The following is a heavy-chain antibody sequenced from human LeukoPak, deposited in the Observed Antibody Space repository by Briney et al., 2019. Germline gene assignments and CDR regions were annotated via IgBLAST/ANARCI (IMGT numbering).Heavy chain of an antibody. CDR1: GFTFSSYE. D-gene: IGHD3-10*02. Sequence: GGSLRLSCAASGFTFSSYEMNWVRQAPGKGLEWVSYISSSGSTIYYADSAKGRFTISRDNAKNSLYLQMNSLRAEDTAVYYCAELGITMIGGVWGKGTTVTISS. V-gene: IGHV3-48*03. J-gene: IGHJ6*04. CDR2: ISSSGSTI. CDR3: AELGITMIGGV.